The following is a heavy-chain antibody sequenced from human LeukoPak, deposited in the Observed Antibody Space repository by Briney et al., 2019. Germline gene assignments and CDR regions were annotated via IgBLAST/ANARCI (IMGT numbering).Heavy chain of an antibody. Sequence: SETLSLTCAVYGGSFSGYYWSWIRQPPGKGLEWIGEINHSGSTNYNPSLKSPVTISVDTSKNQFSLKLSSVTAADTAVYYCARVMVRGVIRSWGQGTLVTVSS. CDR3: ARVMVRGVIRS. CDR1: GGSFSGYY. V-gene: IGHV4-34*01. D-gene: IGHD3-10*01. J-gene: IGHJ4*02. CDR2: INHSGST.